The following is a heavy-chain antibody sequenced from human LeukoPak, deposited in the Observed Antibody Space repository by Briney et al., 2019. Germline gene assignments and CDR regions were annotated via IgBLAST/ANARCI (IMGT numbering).Heavy chain of an antibody. V-gene: IGHV3-30*02. CDR3: AKDSMIVPTYYFDY. Sequence: GGSLRLSCAASGFTFSSYAMSWVRQAPGKGLEWVAFIRYDGSNKYYADPVKGRFTISRDNSKNTLYLQMNSLRAEDTAVYYCAKDSMIVPTYYFDYWGQGTLVTVSS. CDR2: IRYDGSNK. J-gene: IGHJ4*02. CDR1: GFTFSSYA. D-gene: IGHD3-22*01.